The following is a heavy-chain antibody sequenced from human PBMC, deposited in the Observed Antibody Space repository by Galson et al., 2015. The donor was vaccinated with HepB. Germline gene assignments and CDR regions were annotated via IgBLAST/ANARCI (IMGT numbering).Heavy chain of an antibody. CDR1: GFPFNNAW. D-gene: IGHD2-8*02. J-gene: IGHJ5*02. CDR3: TTDVYYSTYWSWLDP. V-gene: IGHV3-15*01. Sequence: SLRLSCAASGFPFNNAWMPWVRQAPGKGLAWVGRIKSKTDGATTDYNAPVTGRFTISRDDSKIRLYLQMDRLKTEDTAVYYCTTDVYYSTYWSWLDPWGQGTLVTVSS. CDR2: IKSKTDGATT.